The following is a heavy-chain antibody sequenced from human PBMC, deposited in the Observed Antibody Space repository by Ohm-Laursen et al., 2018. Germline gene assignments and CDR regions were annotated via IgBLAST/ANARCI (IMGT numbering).Heavy chain of an antibody. J-gene: IGHJ4*02. V-gene: IGHV3-23*01. CDR3: ATFYNHAGSGWGRPCDH. Sequence: SLRLSCSASGFTFSSYAMSWVRQAPGKGLEWVSFISVSGGTTYYRDSVKGRFTISRDNSKNSLYLQTSTLRVDDTAVYYCATFYNHAGSGWGRPCDHWGQGTLVTVSA. D-gene: IGHD3-22*01. CDR2: ISVSGGTT. CDR1: GFTFSSYA.